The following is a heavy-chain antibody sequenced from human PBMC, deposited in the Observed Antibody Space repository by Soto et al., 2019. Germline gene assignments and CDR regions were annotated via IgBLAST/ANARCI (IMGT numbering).Heavy chain of an antibody. CDR3: AKDRMPVSGTLFDF. J-gene: IGHJ4*02. CDR1: GFTFSNFA. V-gene: IGHV3-23*01. Sequence: GGSLRLSCAASGFTFSNFAMSWVRQAPGEGLEWVSGISSVGGATNYADSVKGRFTISRDNSKNTVYLQMNSPRGEDTAVYYCAKDRMPVSGTLFDFWGQGILVTVSS. D-gene: IGHD6-19*01. CDR2: ISSVGGAT.